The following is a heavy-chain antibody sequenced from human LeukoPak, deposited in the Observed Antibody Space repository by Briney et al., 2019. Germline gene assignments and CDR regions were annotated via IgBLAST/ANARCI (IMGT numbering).Heavy chain of an antibody. CDR2: IYYSGST. D-gene: IGHD5-18*01. Sequence: SETLSLTCTVSGGSISSSTYYWGWIRQPPGKGLEWIGSIYYSGSTYYNPSLKSRVTISVDTSKNQFSLKLSSVTAADTAVYYCARLNVDTAMVYDAFDTWGQGTMVTVSS. J-gene: IGHJ3*02. V-gene: IGHV4-39*01. CDR1: GGSISSSTYY. CDR3: ARLNVDTAMVYDAFDT.